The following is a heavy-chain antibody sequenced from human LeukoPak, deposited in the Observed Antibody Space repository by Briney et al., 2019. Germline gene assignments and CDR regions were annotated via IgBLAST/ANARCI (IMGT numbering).Heavy chain of an antibody. V-gene: IGHV3-74*01. CDR2: INSDGSAT. CDR3: ASDSPYYGMDV. CDR1: GFPFSSYW. J-gene: IGHJ6*02. Sequence: GGSLRLSCAASGFPFSSYWMHWVRQVPGKGLLWVSCINSDGSATIYADSVRGRFTISRDNAKNTLYLQMSGLRVEDTAVYHCASDSPYYGMDVWGQGTTVTVSS.